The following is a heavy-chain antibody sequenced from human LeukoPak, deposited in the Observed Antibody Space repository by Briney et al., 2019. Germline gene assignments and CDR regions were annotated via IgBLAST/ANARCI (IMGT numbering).Heavy chain of an antibody. V-gene: IGHV3-30*01. CDR3: ARDNGYSSGWYYYNGYYFDY. J-gene: IGHJ4*02. CDR2: ISYDGSNK. CDR1: GFTFSSYA. Sequence: GRSLRLSCAASGFTFSSYAMHWVCQAPGKGLEWAAVISYDGSNKYYADSVKGRFTISRDNSKNTLYLQMNSLRAEDTAVYYCARDNGYSSGWYYYNGYYFDYWGQGTLVTVSS. D-gene: IGHD6-19*01.